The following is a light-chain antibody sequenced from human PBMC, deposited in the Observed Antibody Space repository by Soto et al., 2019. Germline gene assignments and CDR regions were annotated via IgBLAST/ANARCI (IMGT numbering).Light chain of an antibody. CDR2: DDS. Sequence: SYELTQPPSVSVAPGQTASITCGGDNIGSKPVHWYQQKSGQAPVLVVYDDSDRPSGIPERITGSNSGNTATLTISRVEVGDEADYYCQVWDSGSNHQAFGGGTKVTVL. V-gene: IGLV3-21*02. J-gene: IGLJ2*01. CDR1: NIGSKP. CDR3: QVWDSGSNHQA.